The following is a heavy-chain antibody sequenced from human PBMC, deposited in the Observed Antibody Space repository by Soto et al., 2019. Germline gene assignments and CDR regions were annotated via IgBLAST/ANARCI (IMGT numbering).Heavy chain of an antibody. CDR3: ARDFYGGFSYGPGDS. Sequence: EVHLVESGGGLVQPGGSLRLSCVASGFAVWGDWMSWVRQAPGKGLEWVANIKQDGSKAQYLESVRGRFTISRDNSKSSVYLQMNSLRAEDTALYYCARDFYGGFSYGPGDSWGQRTLVTVSS. D-gene: IGHD2-15*01. CDR1: GFAVWGDW. J-gene: IGHJ4*02. CDR2: IKQDGSKA. V-gene: IGHV3-7*01.